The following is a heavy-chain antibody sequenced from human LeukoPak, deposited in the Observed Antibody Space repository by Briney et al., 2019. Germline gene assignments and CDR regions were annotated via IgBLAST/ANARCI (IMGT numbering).Heavy chain of an antibody. CDR2: INWNCGST. CDR3: ARGIDDGDNWFDP. V-gene: IGHV3-20*04. Sequence: GGSLRLSCAASGFIFGDYCMSWVRQAPGKGLEWVSGINWNCGSTGYVDSVRGRFTISRDNAKNSLYLQMNSLRAEDTALYYCARGIDDGDNWFDPWGQGTLVTVSS. J-gene: IGHJ5*02. D-gene: IGHD1-1*01. CDR1: GFIFGDYC.